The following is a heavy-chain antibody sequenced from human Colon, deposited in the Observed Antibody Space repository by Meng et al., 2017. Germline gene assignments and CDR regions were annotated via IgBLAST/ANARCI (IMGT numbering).Heavy chain of an antibody. J-gene: IGHJ4*02. CDR2: IYHSGST. D-gene: IGHD3-10*01. Sequence: LRLPGSGPGLVKPSETLSLTCTVSGGSISSNGYYWDWVRQPPGKGLEWIGAIYHSGSTSYNPSLQSRVTMFVDTSKNQFSLMLTSVTATDTAVYYCARRRGGSGRDCWGQGTLVTVSS. CDR1: GGSISSNGYY. CDR3: ARRRGGSGRDC. V-gene: IGHV4-39*01.